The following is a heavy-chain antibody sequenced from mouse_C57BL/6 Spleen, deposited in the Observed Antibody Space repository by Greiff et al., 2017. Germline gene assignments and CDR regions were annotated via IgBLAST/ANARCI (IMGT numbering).Heavy chain of an antibody. J-gene: IGHJ4*01. D-gene: IGHD1-1*01. CDR3: ARNYYGRSGDYYAMDY. CDR1: GYTFTSYW. V-gene: IGHV1-64*01. CDR2: IHPNSGST. Sequence: QVQLQQPGAELVKPGASVKLSCKASGYTFTSYWMHWVKQRPGPGLEWIGMIHPNSGSTNYNEKFKSKATLTVDTSSSTAYMQLSSLTSEDSAVXYCARNYYGRSGDYYAMDYWGKGTSVTVSS.